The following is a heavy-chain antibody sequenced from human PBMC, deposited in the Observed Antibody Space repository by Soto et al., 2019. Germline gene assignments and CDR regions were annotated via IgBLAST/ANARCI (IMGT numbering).Heavy chain of an antibody. J-gene: IGHJ4*02. CDR1: GGTFSSYA. CDR3: ARTLTGEDHYFDY. V-gene: IGHV1-69*10. D-gene: IGHD7-27*01. Sequence: ASVKVSCKASGGTFSSYAISWVRQAPGQGLEWMGGIIPILGIANYGQKFQGRVTITADKSTSTAYMELSSLRSEDTAVYYCARTLTGEDHYFDYWGQGTLVTVSS. CDR2: IIPILGIA.